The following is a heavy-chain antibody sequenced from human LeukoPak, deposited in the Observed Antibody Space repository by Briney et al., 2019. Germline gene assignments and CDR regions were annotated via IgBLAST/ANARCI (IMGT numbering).Heavy chain of an antibody. D-gene: IGHD4-17*01. Sequence: GGSLRLSCAASGFTFSAYAMAWVRQAPGKGLECVSHITTGGSSIFYADSVKGRFTISRDNAKNSLYLQMNSLRVEDAAIYYCVRAALAVDDYGDSGAFDYFDYWGQGILVTVSS. CDR1: GFTFSAYA. J-gene: IGHJ4*02. CDR2: ITTGGSSI. CDR3: VRAALAVDDYGDSGAFDYFDY. V-gene: IGHV3-48*03.